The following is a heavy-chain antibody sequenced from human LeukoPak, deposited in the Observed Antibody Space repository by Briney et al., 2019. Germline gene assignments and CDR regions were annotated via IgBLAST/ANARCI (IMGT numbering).Heavy chain of an antibody. Sequence: GASVKVSCKASGGTFSSYAISWVRQAPGQGLEWMGRIIPILGIANYAQKFQGRVTITADKSTSTAYMELRSLRSDDTAVYYCARAKRRYCTNGVCYSSPHYYMDVWGKGTTVTVSS. D-gene: IGHD2-8*01. V-gene: IGHV1-69*04. CDR3: ARAKRRYCTNGVCYSSPHYYMDV. J-gene: IGHJ6*03. CDR1: GGTFSSYA. CDR2: IIPILGIA.